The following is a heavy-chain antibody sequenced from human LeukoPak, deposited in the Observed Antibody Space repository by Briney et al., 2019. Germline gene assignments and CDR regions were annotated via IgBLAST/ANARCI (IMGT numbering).Heavy chain of an antibody. Sequence: PGGSLRLSCAASGFTFSSYSMNWVRQAPGKGLEWVAVISYDGSNKYYADSVKGRFTISRDNSKNTLYLQMNSLRAEDTAVYYCAKDLFAGTRGPDYWGQGTLVTVSS. CDR3: AKDLFAGTRGPDY. V-gene: IGHV3-30*18. CDR1: GFTFSSYS. J-gene: IGHJ4*02. CDR2: ISYDGSNK. D-gene: IGHD6-13*01.